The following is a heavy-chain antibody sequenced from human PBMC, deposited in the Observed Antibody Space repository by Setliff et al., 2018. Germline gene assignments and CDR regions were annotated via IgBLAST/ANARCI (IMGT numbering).Heavy chain of an antibody. Sequence: PSETLSLTCTVSGGSISSSSYYWGWIRQPPGKGLEWIGSIYYSGSTYYNPSLKSRVTISVDTSKNQFSLKLSSVTAADTAVYYCAGLYCYGSGSYPAPIDYWGQGTLVTVSS. CDR3: AGLYCYGSGSYPAPIDY. J-gene: IGHJ4*02. D-gene: IGHD3-10*01. V-gene: IGHV4-39*01. CDR1: GGSISSSSYY. CDR2: IYYSGST.